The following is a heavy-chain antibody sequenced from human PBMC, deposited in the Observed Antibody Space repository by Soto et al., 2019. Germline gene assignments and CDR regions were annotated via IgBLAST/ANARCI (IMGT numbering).Heavy chain of an antibody. D-gene: IGHD3-10*01. V-gene: IGHV1-18*01. CDR2: ISAYNGNI. Sequence: ASVKVSCKASGYTFTSYGISWVRQAPGQGLEWMGWISAYNGNINYAQKLQGRVTMTTDTSTSTAYMELRSLRSDDTAVYYCARDLNSGSNDTWGQETLVTISS. CDR3: ARDLNSGSNDT. J-gene: IGHJ5*02. CDR1: GYTFTSYG.